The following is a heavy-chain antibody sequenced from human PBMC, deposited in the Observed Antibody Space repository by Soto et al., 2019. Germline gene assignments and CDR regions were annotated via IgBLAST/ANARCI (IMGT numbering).Heavy chain of an antibody. Sequence: SETLSLTCAVSGGSIGSGGYSWSWIRQPPGKGLEWIGYIYHSGSTYYNPSLKSRVTISVDRSKNQFSLKLSSVTAADTAVYYCARVPDVWGQGTLVTVSS. V-gene: IGHV4-30-2*01. CDR2: IYHSGST. CDR3: ARVPDV. CDR1: GGSIGSGGYS. J-gene: IGHJ4*02.